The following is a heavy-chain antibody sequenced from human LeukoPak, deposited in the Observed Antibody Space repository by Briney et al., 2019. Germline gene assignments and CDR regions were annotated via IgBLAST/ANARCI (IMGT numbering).Heavy chain of an antibody. CDR3: AKDRSRGYYDSSGYARPIDY. CDR2: ISGSGGST. CDR1: GFTFSSYA. V-gene: IGHV3-23*01. J-gene: IGHJ4*02. Sequence: GGSLRLSCAASGFTFSSYAMSWVRQAPGKGLEWVSAISGSGGSTYYADSVKGRFTISRDNSKNTLYLRMNSLRAEDTAVYYCAKDRSRGYYDSSGYARPIDYWGQGTLVTVSS. D-gene: IGHD3-22*01.